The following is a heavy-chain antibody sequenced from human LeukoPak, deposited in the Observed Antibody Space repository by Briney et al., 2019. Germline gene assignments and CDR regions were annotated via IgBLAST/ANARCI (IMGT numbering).Heavy chain of an antibody. CDR2: INHSGST. CDR3: AREGPVAGFGY. J-gene: IGHJ4*02. Sequence: SETLSLTCAVYGGSFSGYYWSWIRQPPGKGLEWIGEINHSGSTNYNPSLKSRVTIPVDTSKNQFSLKLSSVTAADTAVYYCAREGPVAGFGYWGQGTLVTVSS. V-gene: IGHV4-34*01. D-gene: IGHD6-19*01. CDR1: GGSFSGYY.